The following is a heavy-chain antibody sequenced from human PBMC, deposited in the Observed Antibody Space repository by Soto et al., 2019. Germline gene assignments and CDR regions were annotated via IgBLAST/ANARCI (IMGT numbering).Heavy chain of an antibody. CDR3: ARGTSCCGYDY. D-gene: IGHD2-2*01. V-gene: IGHV4-34*01. Sequence: SETLSLTCAVYGGSFSGYYWSWIRQPPGKGLEWIGEINHSGSTKYNPSLKSRVTISVDTSKNQFSLKLTSVTAADTAVYYCARGTSCCGYDYWGQGALVTVSS. J-gene: IGHJ4*02. CDR2: INHSGST. CDR1: GGSFSGYY.